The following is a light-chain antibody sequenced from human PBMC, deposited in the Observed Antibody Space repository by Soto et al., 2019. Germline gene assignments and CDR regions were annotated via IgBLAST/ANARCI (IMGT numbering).Light chain of an antibody. CDR3: AAWDDSLNGLV. CDR1: SSNIGSNT. Sequence: QSVLTQPPSASGTPGQRVTISCSGSSSNIGSNTVNWYQQLPGPAPKLLIYNNNQRPSGVPDRCSGSKSGTSASLAISGLQSEDEADYYCAAWDDSLNGLVFGTGTKVTVL. V-gene: IGLV1-44*01. J-gene: IGLJ1*01. CDR2: NNN.